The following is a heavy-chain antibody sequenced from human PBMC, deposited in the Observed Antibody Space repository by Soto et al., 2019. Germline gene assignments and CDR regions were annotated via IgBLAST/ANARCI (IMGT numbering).Heavy chain of an antibody. CDR2: ISAYNGNT. CDR3: AIYQHKYDILTGYPPGDYYYGMDV. D-gene: IGHD3-9*01. V-gene: IGHV1-18*04. J-gene: IGHJ6*02. CDR1: GYTFTTYG. Sequence: ASVKVSCKASGYTFTTYGISWVRQDPGQRLEWMGLISAYNGNTNYSQKLQGRVTMSTDTSTSTAYMELRSLRSDDTAVYYCAIYQHKYDILTGYPPGDYYYGMDVWGQGTTVTVSS.